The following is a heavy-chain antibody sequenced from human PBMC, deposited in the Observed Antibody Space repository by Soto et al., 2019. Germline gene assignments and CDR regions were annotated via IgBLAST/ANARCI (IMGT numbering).Heavy chain of an antibody. Sequence: GGSLRLSCAASGFTFSSYWMTWVRQAPGKGLEWVANIKQDGSAKYYVDSVKGRFTISRDNAKNSLYLQMNSLRAEDTAVYYCASWLKTSGWYVLLEGSFDYWGQGPLVTVSS. CDR1: GFTFSSYW. CDR3: ASWLKTSGWYVLLEGSFDY. D-gene: IGHD6-19*01. V-gene: IGHV3-7*01. CDR2: IKQDGSAK. J-gene: IGHJ4*02.